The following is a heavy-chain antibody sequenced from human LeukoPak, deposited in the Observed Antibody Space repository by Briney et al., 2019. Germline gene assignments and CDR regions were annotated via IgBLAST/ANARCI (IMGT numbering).Heavy chain of an antibody. J-gene: IGHJ3*02. CDR2: IYTSGST. CDR1: GGSISSGSYY. D-gene: IGHD6-19*01. Sequence: PSETLSLTCTVSGGSISSGSYYWSWILQPAGKGLEWIGRIYTSGSTNYNLSLKSRVTISVDTSKNQFSLKLSSVTAADTAVYYCARDQALGYGWPTVLAIDIWGQGTMVTVSS. CDR3: ARDQALGYGWPTVLAIDI. V-gene: IGHV4-61*02.